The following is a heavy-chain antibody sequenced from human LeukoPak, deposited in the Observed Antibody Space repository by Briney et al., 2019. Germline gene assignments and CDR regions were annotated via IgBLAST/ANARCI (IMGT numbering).Heavy chain of an antibody. J-gene: IGHJ4*02. CDR1: GVSFSGYY. CDR2: INHSGST. CDR3: ARDRRVYREFDY. Sequence: SETLSLTCAVYGVSFSGYYWSWIRQPPGKGLEWIGEINHSGSTNYNPSLKSRVTISVDTSKNQFSLKLSSVTAADTAVYYCARDRRVYREFDYWGQGTLVTVSS. D-gene: IGHD5-24*01. V-gene: IGHV4-34*01.